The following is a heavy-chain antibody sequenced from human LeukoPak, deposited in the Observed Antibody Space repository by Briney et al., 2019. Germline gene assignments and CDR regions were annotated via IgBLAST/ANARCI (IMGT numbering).Heavy chain of an antibody. D-gene: IGHD3-22*01. CDR2: INPSGGST. J-gene: IGHJ5*02. V-gene: IGHV1-46*01. CDR3: ARGWYYYDSRGIFDP. CDR1: GYTFTSYY. Sequence: ASVKVSCKASGYTFTSYYMHWVRQAPGQGLEWMGIINPSGGSTRYAQKFQGRVTMTRDTSTSTVYMELSSLRSEDTAVYYCARGWYYYDSRGIFDPWGQGTLVTVSS.